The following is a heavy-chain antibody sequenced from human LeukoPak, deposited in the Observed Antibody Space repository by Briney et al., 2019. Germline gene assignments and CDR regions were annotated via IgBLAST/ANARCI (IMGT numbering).Heavy chain of an antibody. J-gene: IGHJ4*02. V-gene: IGHV3-23*01. CDR2: ISGSGAST. D-gene: IGHD1-26*01. CDR3: AKDVGKWESLHFFDY. Sequence: GGSLRHSCLTSGFTLSTNATSWVRQAPGKGLEWISGISGSGASTYYADSVKGRFTISRDDSRNTLYLQMNSLRGDDTAVYYCAKDVGKWESLHFFDYWGQGTLVTVSS. CDR1: GFTLSTNA.